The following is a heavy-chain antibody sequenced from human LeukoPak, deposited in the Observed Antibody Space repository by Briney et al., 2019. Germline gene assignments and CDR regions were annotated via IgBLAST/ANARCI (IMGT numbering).Heavy chain of an antibody. J-gene: IGHJ3*02. D-gene: IGHD3-10*01. CDR1: GGSFSGYY. V-gene: IGHV4-34*01. CDR2: INHSGST. Sequence: SETLSLTCAVYGGSFSGYYWSWIRQPPGKGLEWIGEINHSGSTNYNPSLKSRVTISVDTSKNQFSLKLSSVTAADTAVYYCARGRITMVRGAFDIWGQGTMVTASS. CDR3: ARGRITMVRGAFDI.